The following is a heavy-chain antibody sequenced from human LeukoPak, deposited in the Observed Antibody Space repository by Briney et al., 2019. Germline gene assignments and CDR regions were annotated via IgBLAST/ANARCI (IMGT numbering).Heavy chain of an antibody. D-gene: IGHD1-26*01. Sequence: GGSLRLSCGVFGFTFSSYAMSWVRQAPGKGLEWVSAISTSGGSTYYADSVKGRFTISRDNSKNTLYLQMNSLRAEDTAVYYCAKEPYSGSQLLDYWGQGTLVTVSS. CDR2: ISTSGGST. V-gene: IGHV3-23*01. J-gene: IGHJ4*02. CDR3: AKEPYSGSQLLDY. CDR1: GFTFSSYA.